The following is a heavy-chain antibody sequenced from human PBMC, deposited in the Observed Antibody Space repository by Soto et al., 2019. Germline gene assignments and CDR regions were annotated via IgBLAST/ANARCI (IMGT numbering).Heavy chain of an antibody. Sequence: SETLSLTCTVSGGSISSYYWSWIRQPAGKGLEWIGRIYTSGSTNYNPSPKSRVTMSVDTSKNQFSLKLSSVTAADTAVYYCARDMRNVVVAADWFDPWGQGTLVTVSS. D-gene: IGHD2-15*01. CDR2: IYTSGST. V-gene: IGHV4-4*07. CDR1: GGSISSYY. CDR3: ARDMRNVVVAADWFDP. J-gene: IGHJ5*02.